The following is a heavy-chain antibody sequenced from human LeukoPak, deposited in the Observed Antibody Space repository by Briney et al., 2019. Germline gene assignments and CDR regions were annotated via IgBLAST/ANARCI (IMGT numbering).Heavy chain of an antibody. CDR3: ARVNRIGSGWLFDY. CDR2: IIPILGTA. Sequence: SVKVSCKASGGTFSSYAISWVRQAPGQGLEWMGRIIPILGTANYAQKFQGRVTITTDESTSTAYMELSSLRSEDTAVYYCARVNRIGSGWLFDYWGQGTLVTVSS. CDR1: GGTFSSYA. J-gene: IGHJ4*02. D-gene: IGHD6-19*01. V-gene: IGHV1-69*11.